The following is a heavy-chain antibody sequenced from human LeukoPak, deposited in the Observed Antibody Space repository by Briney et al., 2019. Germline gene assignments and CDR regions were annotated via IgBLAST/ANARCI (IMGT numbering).Heavy chain of an antibody. Sequence: SETLSLTCTVSGGSISSYYWSWIRQPPGKGLEWIGGIYYSGSTNYNPSLKSRVTISVDTSTNQFSLKLSSVNAADTAVYYCARGEEMATIAGPGTFDYWGQGTLVTVSS. CDR3: ARGEEMATIAGPGTFDY. V-gene: IGHV4-59*01. CDR1: GGSISSYY. J-gene: IGHJ4*02. CDR2: IYYSGST. D-gene: IGHD5-24*01.